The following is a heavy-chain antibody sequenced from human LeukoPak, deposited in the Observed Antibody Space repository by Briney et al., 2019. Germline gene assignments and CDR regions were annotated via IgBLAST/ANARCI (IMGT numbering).Heavy chain of an antibody. J-gene: IGHJ4*02. CDR1: RGTFSSYA. CDR3: ARAGAIAVAGTLDY. CDR2: IIPIFGTA. D-gene: IGHD6-19*01. V-gene: IGHV1-69*13. Sequence: ASVKVSCKASRGTFSSYAISWVRQAPGQGLEWMGGIIPIFGTANYAQKFQGRVTITADESTSTAYMELSSLRSEDTAVYYCARAGAIAVAGTLDYWGQGTLVTVSS.